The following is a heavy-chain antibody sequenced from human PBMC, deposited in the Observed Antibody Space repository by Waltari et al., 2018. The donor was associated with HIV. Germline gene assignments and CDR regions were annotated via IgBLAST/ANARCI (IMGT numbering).Heavy chain of an antibody. CDR1: GYSISRGFY. J-gene: IGHJ4*02. Sequence: QVQLQESGPGLVKPSETLYLTCAVSGYSISRGFYWVWIRQPPGKGLEWIGSIYHSGNTFYSQSLKRRVTMSVDTSKNQFSLKLSSVTAADTAMYYCARGGRYSSSLAELDFWGQGTLVTVSS. D-gene: IGHD6-6*01. V-gene: IGHV4-38-2*01. CDR2: IYHSGNT. CDR3: ARGGRYSSSLAELDF.